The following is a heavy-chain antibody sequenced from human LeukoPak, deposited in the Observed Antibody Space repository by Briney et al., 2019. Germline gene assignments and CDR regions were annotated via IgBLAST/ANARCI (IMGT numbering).Heavy chain of an antibody. Sequence: SETLSLTCTVSGGSISSSSYYWGWIRQPPGKGLEWIGSIYYSGSTYYNPSLKSRVTISVDTSKNQFSLKLSSVTAADTAVYCCARVTIKRYCSGGSCYWNYWGQGTLVTVSS. CDR3: ARVTIKRYCSGGSCYWNY. V-gene: IGHV4-39*07. CDR1: GGSISSSSYY. J-gene: IGHJ4*02. CDR2: IYYSGST. D-gene: IGHD2-15*01.